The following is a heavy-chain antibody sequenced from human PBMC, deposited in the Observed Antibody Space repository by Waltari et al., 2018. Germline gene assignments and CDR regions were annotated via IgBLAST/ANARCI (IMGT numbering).Heavy chain of an antibody. CDR3: RLLLVGATEEGYFDS. Sequence: EVQLVESGGDLVQPGGSLRLSCAASGLTFSDNSMQWVRQAPGKGPEWIAYISISGETTSYADSVRGRFTISRDNAKSSVYLQMSSLRAEDTAVYYCRLLLVGATEEGYFDSWGQGTLVTVSS. D-gene: IGHD1-26*01. CDR1: GLTFSDNS. CDR2: ISISGETT. V-gene: IGHV3-48*04. J-gene: IGHJ4*02.